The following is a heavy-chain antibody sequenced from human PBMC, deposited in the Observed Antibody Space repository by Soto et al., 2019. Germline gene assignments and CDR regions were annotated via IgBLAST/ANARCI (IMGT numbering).Heavy chain of an antibody. J-gene: IGHJ3*02. V-gene: IGHV3-23*01. CDR2: ISDSGGST. CDR1: GFTFSSYA. Sequence: VGSRRLSCAASGFTFSSYAMNWVHQAPGKGLEWVSVISDSGGSTYYADSVKGRFTISRDNSKNTLYLQMNSLRAEDTAVYYCAKERDAFDIWGQGTMVTVSS. CDR3: AKERDAFDI.